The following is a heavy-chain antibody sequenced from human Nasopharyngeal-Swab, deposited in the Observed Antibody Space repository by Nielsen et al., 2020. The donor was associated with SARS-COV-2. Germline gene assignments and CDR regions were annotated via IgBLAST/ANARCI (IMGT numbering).Heavy chain of an antibody. V-gene: IGHV2-5*02. Sequence: IRQPPGKALEWLALVHWDDEKRYSPSLKSRLTITKDTSKNQVVLTMTNVDPVDTATYYCARGYQLIRGFDYWGQGTLVTVSS. CDR2: VHWDDEK. D-gene: IGHD2-2*01. J-gene: IGHJ4*02. CDR3: ARGYQLIRGFDY.